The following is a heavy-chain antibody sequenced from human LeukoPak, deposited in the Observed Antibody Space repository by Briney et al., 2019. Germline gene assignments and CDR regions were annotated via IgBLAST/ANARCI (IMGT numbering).Heavy chain of an antibody. D-gene: IGHD4-17*01. V-gene: IGHV3-11*04. CDR3: ARVLRHGDSKKGPFDY. J-gene: IGHJ4*02. Sequence: PGGSLRLSCAASGFTFSDYYMSWIRQAPGKGLEWVSYISSSGSTIYYADSVKGRFTISRDNAKNSLYLQMNSLRAEDTAVYYCARVLRHGDSKKGPFDYWGQGTLVTVSS. CDR2: ISSSGSTI. CDR1: GFTFSDYY.